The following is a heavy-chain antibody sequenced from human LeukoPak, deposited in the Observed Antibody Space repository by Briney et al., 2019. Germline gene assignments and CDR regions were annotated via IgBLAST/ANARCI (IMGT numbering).Heavy chain of an antibody. J-gene: IGHJ4*02. CDR1: GYTFTSYG. V-gene: IGHV1-18*01. CDR2: ISAYHSNT. Sequence: AAVKDSCKAAGYTFTSYGRSGGRQAPGQGREWRGGISAYHSNTNYPQTLPARLTMTTHTSPSTAYMELTSLRSDAPAVYYCARRGYYYDRSGYSSHYWGQGTLVTVPS. D-gene: IGHD3-22*01. CDR3: ARRGYYYDRSGYSSHY.